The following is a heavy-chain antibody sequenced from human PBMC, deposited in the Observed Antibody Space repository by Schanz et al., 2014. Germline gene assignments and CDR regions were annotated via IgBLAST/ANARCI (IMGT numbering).Heavy chain of an antibody. D-gene: IGHD3-22*01. CDR1: GFTFSNYW. CDR3: ATSRSGFYFDY. V-gene: IGHV3-74*02. Sequence: EVHLLESGGGLVPPGGSLRLSCAASGFTFSNYWMHWVRQAPGKGLVWVSRINGDGSRTAYADSVKGRFTISRDNAKNSLYLQMNSLRAEDTAVYYCATSRSGFYFDYWGQGTLVTVSS. J-gene: IGHJ4*02. CDR2: INGDGSRT.